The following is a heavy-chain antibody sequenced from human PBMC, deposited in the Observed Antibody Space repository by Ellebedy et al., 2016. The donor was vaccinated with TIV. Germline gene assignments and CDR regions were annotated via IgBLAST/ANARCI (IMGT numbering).Heavy chain of an antibody. CDR1: GFTVINHY. CDR3: AAHLREGHYHGLDV. D-gene: IGHD1-26*01. J-gene: IGHJ6*02. CDR2: IYIGDTA. Sequence: PGGSLRLSCAVSGFTVINHYFTWVRQAPGRGLECVSIIYIGDTANYADSVKGRFTISRDSSQNTLFLQMTSLTIDDTAVYYCAAHLREGHYHGLDVWGPGTTVTVSS. V-gene: IGHV3-53*01.